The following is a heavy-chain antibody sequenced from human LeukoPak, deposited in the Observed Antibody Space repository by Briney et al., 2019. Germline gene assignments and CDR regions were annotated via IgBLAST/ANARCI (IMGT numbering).Heavy chain of an antibody. CDR1: GYTFTDYY. CDR3: ATDPLSMTRYYFDY. J-gene: IGHJ4*02. Sequence: ATVKISCKVSGYTFTDYYMHWLQQAPGKGLEWMGLVDPEDGETIYAEKFQGGVTITADTSTDTAYMELSSLRSEDTAVYYCATDPLSMTRYYFDYWGQGTLVTVSS. D-gene: IGHD2-8*01. CDR2: VDPEDGET. V-gene: IGHV1-69-2*01.